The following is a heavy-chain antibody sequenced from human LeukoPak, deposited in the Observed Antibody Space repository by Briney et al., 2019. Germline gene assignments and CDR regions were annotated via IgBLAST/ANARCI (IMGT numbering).Heavy chain of an antibody. V-gene: IGHV1-8*01. CDR1: GYTFTSYD. D-gene: IGHD2-15*01. J-gene: IGHJ4*02. Sequence: ASVKVFCKASGYTFTSYDINWVRQAPGQGLGWMGWMNPNSGNTGYAQKFQGRVTMTRNTSISTAYMELGSLRSEDTAVYYCARAGGYRGRISCPYYFDYWGQGSLVAVSS. CDR2: MNPNSGNT. CDR3: ARAGGYRGRISCPYYFDY.